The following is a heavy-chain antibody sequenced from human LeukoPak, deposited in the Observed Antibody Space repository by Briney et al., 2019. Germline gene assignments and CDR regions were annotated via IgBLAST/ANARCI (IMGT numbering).Heavy chain of an antibody. Sequence: GGSLRLPCAASGFTFDDYAMHWVRHAPGKGLEWVSGISWNSGSIGYADSVKGRFTISRDNAKNSLYLQMNSLRAEDTALYYCAKVSSTSSGMDVWGQGTTVTVSS. CDR2: ISWNSGSI. CDR3: AKVSSTSSGMDV. D-gene: IGHD2-2*01. CDR1: GFTFDDYA. J-gene: IGHJ6*02. V-gene: IGHV3-9*01.